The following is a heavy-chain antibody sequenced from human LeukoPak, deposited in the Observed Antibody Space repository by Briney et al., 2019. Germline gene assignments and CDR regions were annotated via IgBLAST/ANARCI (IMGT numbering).Heavy chain of an antibody. CDR3: ATSLYCSSTSCPFDD. D-gene: IGHD2-2*01. CDR1: GFTFSSYA. J-gene: IGHJ4*02. Sequence: PGGSLRLSCAASGFTFSSYAMHWVRQAPGKGLEWVAFIRYDGSDKYYADSVKGRFTISRDNSKNTLYLQMNSLRPEDTAVYYCATSLYCSSTSCPFDDWGRGTLVTVSS. CDR2: IRYDGSDK. V-gene: IGHV3-30*02.